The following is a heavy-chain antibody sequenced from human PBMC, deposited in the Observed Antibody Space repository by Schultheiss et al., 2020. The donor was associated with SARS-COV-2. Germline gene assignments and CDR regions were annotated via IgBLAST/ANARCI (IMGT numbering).Heavy chain of an antibody. CDR3: ARDGTQFSDLGVSGVGWMIDY. J-gene: IGHJ4*02. CDR1: GYTFTTYY. CDR2: IYPSGDST. V-gene: IGHV1-46*01. Sequence: ASVKVSCKASGYTFTTYYMHWVRQAPGQGLEWMGIIYPSGDSTDYAQKFQGRVTMSSDTPTNTVYMELSSLRSDDTAVYYCARDGTQFSDLGVSGVGWMIDYWGQGTLVTVSS. D-gene: IGHD6-19*01.